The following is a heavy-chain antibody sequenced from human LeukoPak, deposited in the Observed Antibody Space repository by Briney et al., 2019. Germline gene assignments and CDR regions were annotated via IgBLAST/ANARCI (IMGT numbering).Heavy chain of an antibody. J-gene: IGHJ4*02. CDR3: ARDNGMIVVVAYFDY. CDR1: GFTFSSYA. V-gene: IGHV3-30-3*01. D-gene: IGHD3-22*01. Sequence: GRSLRLSCAASGFTFSSYAMHWVRQAPGKGLEWVAVISYDGSNKYYADSVKGRFTISRDNAKNSLYLQMNSLRAEDTAVYYCARDNGMIVVVAYFDYWGQGTLVTVSS. CDR2: ISYDGSNK.